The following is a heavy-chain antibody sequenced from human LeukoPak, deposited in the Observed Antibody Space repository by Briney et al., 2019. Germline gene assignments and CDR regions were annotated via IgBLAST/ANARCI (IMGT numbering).Heavy chain of an antibody. D-gene: IGHD4-23*01. J-gene: IGHJ4*02. Sequence: ASVKVSCKVSGYTLTELSMHWVRQAPGKGLEWMGGFDPEDGETIYAQKFQGRVTITADESTSTAYMELSSLRSEDTAVYYCARDEDYGGNSGFNWGQGTLVTVSS. V-gene: IGHV1-24*01. CDR1: GYTLTELS. CDR3: ARDEDYGGNSGFN. CDR2: FDPEDGET.